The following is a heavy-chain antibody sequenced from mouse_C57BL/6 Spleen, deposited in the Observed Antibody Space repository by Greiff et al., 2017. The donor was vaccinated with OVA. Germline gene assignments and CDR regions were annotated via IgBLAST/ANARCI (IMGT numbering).Heavy chain of an antibody. J-gene: IGHJ4*01. CDR3: ARAYGSSWAMDY. D-gene: IGHD1-1*01. Sequence: VQLQQPGAELVKPGASVKLSCKASGYTFTSYWMHWVKQRPGQGLEWIGMIHPNSGSTNYNEKFKSKATLTVDKSSSTAYMQLSSLTSEDSAVYYCARAYGSSWAMDYWGQGTSVTVSS. V-gene: IGHV1-64*01. CDR2: IHPNSGST. CDR1: GYTFTSYW.